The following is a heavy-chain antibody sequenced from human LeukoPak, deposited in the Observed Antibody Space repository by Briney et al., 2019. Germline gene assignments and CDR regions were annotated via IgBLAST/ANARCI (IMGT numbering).Heavy chain of an antibody. CDR1: GFTIGDYA. V-gene: IGHV3-49*03. CDR2: IRSKDYGGTI. CDR3: RRDRGRGYPSSWGGVLYNFDY. Sequence: QPGGSLTLSCTASGFTIGDYAMSWLRTAPGKGLVGVGFIRSKDYGGTIEYPASVTGRFTISRDDSRSMAYLQMNSLKIEDRALYYCRRDRGRGYPSSWGGVLYNFDYWGQGTLVTVSS. J-gene: IGHJ4*02. D-gene: IGHD6-13*01.